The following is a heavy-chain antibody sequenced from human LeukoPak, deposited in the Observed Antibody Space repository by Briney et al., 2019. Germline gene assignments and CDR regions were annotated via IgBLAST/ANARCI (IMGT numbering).Heavy chain of an antibody. J-gene: IGHJ4*02. CDR3: ARSSGYHYDSSGYYLPPDY. CDR1: GGSISSGSYY. V-gene: IGHV4-61*02. CDR2: IYTSGST. D-gene: IGHD3-22*01. Sequence: SETLSLTCTVSGGSISSGSYYWSWIRQPAGKGLEWIGRIYTSGSTNYNPSLKSRVTISVDTSKNQFSLKLSSVTAADTAVYYCARSSGYHYDSSGYYLPPDYWGQGTLVTVSS.